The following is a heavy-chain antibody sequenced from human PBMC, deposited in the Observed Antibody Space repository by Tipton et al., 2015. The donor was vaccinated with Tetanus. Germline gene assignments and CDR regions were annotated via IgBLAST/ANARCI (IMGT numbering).Heavy chain of an antibody. CDR2: ISYDGSKN. CDR1: GVAFSSFA. V-gene: IGHV3-30*04. D-gene: IGHD4-17*01. CDR3: AREWTSTVTSKYDY. J-gene: IGHJ4*02. Sequence: SGVAFSSFAMHWVRQAPGKGLEWVAVISYDGSKNNYADSVKGRFTISRDNSKNMLYLQMNSLTTEDTAVYYCAREWTSTVTSKYDYWGQGPLVTVSS.